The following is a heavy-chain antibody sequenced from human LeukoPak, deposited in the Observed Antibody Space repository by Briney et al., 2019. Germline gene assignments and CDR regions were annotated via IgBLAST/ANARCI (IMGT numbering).Heavy chain of an antibody. CDR1: GFTFSSYW. D-gene: IGHD3-10*01. J-gene: IGHJ4*02. Sequence: GGSLRLSCAASGFTFSSYWMSWVRQAPGKGLEWVADIKEDGSEKYTISRDNAKNSLYLQMNSLRAEDTAVYYCALNPDYYGSGSFDYWGQGTLVTVSS. V-gene: IGHV3-7*01. CDR3: ALNPDYYGSGSFDY. CDR2: IKEDGSEK.